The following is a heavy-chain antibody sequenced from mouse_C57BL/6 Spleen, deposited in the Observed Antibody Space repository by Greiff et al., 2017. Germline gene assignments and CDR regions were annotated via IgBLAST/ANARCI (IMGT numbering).Heavy chain of an antibody. CDR1: GFTFSSYA. CDR3: TYYDYDPFAY. V-gene: IGHV5-9-1*02. CDR2: ISGGGDYI. J-gene: IGHJ3*01. D-gene: IGHD2-4*01. Sequence: DVKVEESGEGLVKPGGSLKLSCAASGFTFSSYAMSWVRQTPEKGLEWVAYISGGGDYIYYADTVKGRITISRDNARNTLYLQMSSLKSEDAALYCCTYYDYDPFAYWGQGTLVTVSA.